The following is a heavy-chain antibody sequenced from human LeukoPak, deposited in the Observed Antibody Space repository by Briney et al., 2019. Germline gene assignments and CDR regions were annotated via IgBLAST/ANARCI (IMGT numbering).Heavy chain of an antibody. CDR3: ARGNRRNFFDY. Sequence: PSETLSLTCAVYGGSFSGYYWSWIRQPPGKGLEWIGEINHSGSTNYNPSLKSRVTISVDTSKNQFSLKPSSVTAADTAVYYCARGNRRNFFDYWGQGTLVTVSS. D-gene: IGHD3-16*02. V-gene: IGHV4-34*01. CDR1: GGSFSGYY. CDR2: INHSGST. J-gene: IGHJ4*02.